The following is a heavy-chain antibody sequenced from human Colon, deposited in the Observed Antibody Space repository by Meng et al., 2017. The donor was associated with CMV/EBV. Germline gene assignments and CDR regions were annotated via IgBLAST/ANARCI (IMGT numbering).Heavy chain of an antibody. D-gene: IGHD5-18*01. V-gene: IGHV3-21*01. CDR2: ISSSSGYI. CDR3: SAQETPMIDY. J-gene: IGHJ4*02. Sequence: EVILVESGGGLVKPGGSLRLSCAASGFTFSNYNINWVRQAPGKGLEWVASISSSSGYIYYADSLKGRFTISRDNAKNSAFLQVNSLRAEYTAVYYCSAQETPMIDYWGQGTLVTVSS. CDR1: GFTFSNYN.